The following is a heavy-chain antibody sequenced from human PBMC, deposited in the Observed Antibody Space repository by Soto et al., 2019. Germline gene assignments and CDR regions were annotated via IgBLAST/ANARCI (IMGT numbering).Heavy chain of an antibody. J-gene: IGHJ4*02. CDR2: IFYSGST. V-gene: IGHV4-59*01. CDR3: ARDSTFGGSGIDS. D-gene: IGHD3-10*01. CDR1: GGSISSYY. Sequence: SEPLSLTCTVSGGSISSYYWSWIRQPPGKGLEWIGYIFYSGSTNYNPSLKSRVTISVDTSKNQFSLKLSSVTAADTAVYYCARDSTFGGSGIDSWGQGTLVTVSS.